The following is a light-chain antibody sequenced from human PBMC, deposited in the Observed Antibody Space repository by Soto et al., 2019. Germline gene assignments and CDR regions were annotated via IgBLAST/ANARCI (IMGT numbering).Light chain of an antibody. J-gene: IGKJ2*01. Sequence: EIVLTQSPGTLSLSPGERATLSCRASQSISSSYLAWYQQKPGQAPRLLIYGTSSRATGIPDRFSGRGSGTDFTLTISRLEPEDFAVYFCQQDGTSPYTFGQGTKLEI. CDR2: GTS. V-gene: IGKV3-20*01. CDR1: QSISSSY. CDR3: QQDGTSPYT.